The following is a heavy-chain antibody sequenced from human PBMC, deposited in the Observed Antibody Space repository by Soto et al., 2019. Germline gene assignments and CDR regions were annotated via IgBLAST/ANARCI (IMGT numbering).Heavy chain of an antibody. J-gene: IGHJ4*02. CDR3: ATWGGPGDY. Sequence: EVQLVESGGGLVQPGGSLRLSCAASGFTFSRYWMSWVRQAPGKGLEWVANIKQDGSEKYYVDSVKGRFTISRDNAKNSLSLQMNSLRVEDTAVYYCATWGGPGDYWGQGTLVTVSS. CDR2: IKQDGSEK. V-gene: IGHV3-7*01. D-gene: IGHD3-16*01. CDR1: GFTFSRYW.